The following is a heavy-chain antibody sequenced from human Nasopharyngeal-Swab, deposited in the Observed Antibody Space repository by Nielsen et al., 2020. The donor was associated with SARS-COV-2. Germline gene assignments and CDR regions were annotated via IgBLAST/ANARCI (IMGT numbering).Heavy chain of an antibody. D-gene: IGHD1-1*01. V-gene: IGHV3-66*01. CDR2: IYSGGST. CDR3: ARDGTGTTRKNGWFDP. J-gene: IGHJ5*02. Sequence: GGSLRLSCAASGGTVSSNYVSWVRQAPGKGLEWVSVIYSGGSTYYADSVKGRFTISRDNSKNTLYLQMNSLRAEDTAVYYCARDGTGTTRKNGWFDPWGQGTLVTVSS. CDR1: GGTVSSNY.